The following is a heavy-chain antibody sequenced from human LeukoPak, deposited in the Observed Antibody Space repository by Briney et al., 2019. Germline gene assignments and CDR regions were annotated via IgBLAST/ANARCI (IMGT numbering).Heavy chain of an antibody. CDR3: ARRGTVTTPKDLYYYGMDV. D-gene: IGHD4-17*01. CDR2: IIPILGIA. CDR1: GGTFSSYA. J-gene: IGHJ6*02. V-gene: IGHV1-69*04. Sequence: ASVTVSCKASGGTFSSYAISWVRQAPGQGLEWMGRIIPILGIANYAQKFQGRVTITADKSTSTAYMELSSLRSEDTAVYYCARRGTVTTPKDLYYYGMDVWGQGTTVTVSS.